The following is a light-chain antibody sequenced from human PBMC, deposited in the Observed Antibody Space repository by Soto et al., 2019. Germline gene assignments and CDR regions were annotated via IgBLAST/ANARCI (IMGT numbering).Light chain of an antibody. J-gene: IGKJ5*01. CDR3: QQYYNSPIT. Sequence: DIVMTQSPDSLAVSLGERATINCKSSQSVLYSSDNKKYLAWYQQKPGQPPKLLIYWASIRESGVPDRFSGSGSGTDFTLTISSLQAEDVAVYYCQQYYNSPITFGQGTRLEIK. CDR2: WAS. CDR1: QSVLYSSDNKKY. V-gene: IGKV4-1*01.